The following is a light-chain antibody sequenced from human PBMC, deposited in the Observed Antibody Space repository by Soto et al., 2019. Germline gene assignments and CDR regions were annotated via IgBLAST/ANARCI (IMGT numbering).Light chain of an antibody. CDR3: VLYMGGEWV. CDR2: TTN. Sequence: QTVVTQEPSVSVSPGGTVTLTCGLTSGSVSTNYYPSWYQQAPGQAPRTLIYTTNTRSSGVPDRFSGSILGNRAALTITGAQADEESDYYCVLYMGGEWVFVGGTKLTVL. J-gene: IGLJ2*01. CDR1: SGSVSTNYY. V-gene: IGLV8-61*01.